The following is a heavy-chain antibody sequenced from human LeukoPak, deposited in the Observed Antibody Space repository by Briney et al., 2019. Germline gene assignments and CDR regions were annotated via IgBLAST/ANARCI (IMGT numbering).Heavy chain of an antibody. Sequence: PGGSLRLSCAASGFTFSSYSMNWVRQAPGKGLEWISYITTSGGAKNYADSVKGRFTISRDNAKNSLYLQMNSLRADDTALYYCAKDWSYGGNSWKYFGSWGQGTLVTVSS. J-gene: IGHJ4*02. V-gene: IGHV3-48*04. D-gene: IGHD4-23*01. CDR2: ITTSGGAK. CDR3: AKDWSYGGNSWKYFGS. CDR1: GFTFSSYS.